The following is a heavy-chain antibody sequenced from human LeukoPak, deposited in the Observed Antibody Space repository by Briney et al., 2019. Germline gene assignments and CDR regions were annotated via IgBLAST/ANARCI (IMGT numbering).Heavy chain of an antibody. CDR1: GFTFSGSW. D-gene: IGHD4-11*01. J-gene: IGHJ4*02. V-gene: IGHV3-74*01. Sequence: GGSLRLSCAASGFTFSGSWMYWVRQAPGKGLGWVSRINSDESITTYADSVKGRFTISRDNAKNTLYLQMNSLRAEDTAVYYCARGLVPGFLDYWGQGTPVTVSS. CDR3: ARGLVPGFLDY. CDR2: INSDESIT.